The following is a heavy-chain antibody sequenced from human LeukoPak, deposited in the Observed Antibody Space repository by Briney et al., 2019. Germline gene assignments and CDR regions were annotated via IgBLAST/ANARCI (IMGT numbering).Heavy chain of an antibody. Sequence: GGSLRLSCAASGFTFNSYAMNWVRQAPGKGLEWVSAISASGGTTYYADSVKGRFTISRDNSENTLFLQMNSLRAEDMAVYYCAKEPREYCSSTSCPNWFDLWGQGTLVTVSS. CDR1: GFTFNSYA. V-gene: IGHV3-23*01. J-gene: IGHJ5*02. CDR3: AKEPREYCSSTSCPNWFDL. CDR2: ISASGGTT. D-gene: IGHD2-2*01.